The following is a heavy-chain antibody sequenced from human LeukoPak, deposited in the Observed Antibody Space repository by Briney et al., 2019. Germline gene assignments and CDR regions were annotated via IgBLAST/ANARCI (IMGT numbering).Heavy chain of an antibody. CDR2: ISYDGSNK. CDR1: GFTFSSYA. V-gene: IGHV3-30-3*01. D-gene: IGHD3-16*02. J-gene: IGHJ4*02. Sequence: GGSLRLSCAASGFTFSSYAMHWVRQAPGKGLEWVAVISYDGSNKYYADSVKGRFTISRDNSKNTLYLQMNSLRAEDTAVYYCARVSGYDYVWGSYRRPFDYWGQGTLVTVSS. CDR3: ARVSGYDYVWGSYRRPFDY.